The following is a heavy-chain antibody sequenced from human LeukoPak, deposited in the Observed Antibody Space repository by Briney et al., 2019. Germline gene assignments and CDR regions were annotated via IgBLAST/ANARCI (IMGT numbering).Heavy chain of an antibody. D-gene: IGHD3-16*02. Sequence: GASVKVSCKASGGTFSSYAISWVRQAPGQGLEWMGGIIPIFGTANYAQKFQGRVTITADESTSTAYMELSSLRSEDTAVYYCARVHYVWGSYRRTISGYFDYWGQGTLVTVSS. CDR3: ARVHYVWGSYRRTISGYFDY. J-gene: IGHJ4*02. V-gene: IGHV1-69*13. CDR2: IIPIFGTA. CDR1: GGTFSSYA.